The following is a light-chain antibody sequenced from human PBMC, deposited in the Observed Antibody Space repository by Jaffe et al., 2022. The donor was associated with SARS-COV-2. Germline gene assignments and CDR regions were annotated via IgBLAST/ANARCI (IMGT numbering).Light chain of an antibody. J-gene: IGLJ2*01. CDR3: ASFGGNSI. CDR2: YVN. Sequence: QSALTQPPSASGSPGQSVTISCTGTSSNVGGYDYVSWYQQHPGKAPKLIIYYVNKRPSGVPDRFSGSKSGNTASLTVSGLQAEDEAVYYCASFGGNSIFGGGTKLTVL. CDR1: SSNVGGYDY. V-gene: IGLV2-8*01.